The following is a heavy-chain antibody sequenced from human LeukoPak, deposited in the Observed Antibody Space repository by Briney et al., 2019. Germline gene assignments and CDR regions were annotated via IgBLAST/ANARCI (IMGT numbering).Heavy chain of an antibody. V-gene: IGHV1-2*02. D-gene: IGHD3-10*01. CDR2: INPNSGGT. CDR3: ARECRLYGSGSYYYYYGMDV. J-gene: IGHJ6*02. CDR1: GYTFTGYY. Sequence: GASVKVSCKASGYTFTGYYMHWVRQAPGQGLEWMGWINPNSGGTNYAQKFQGRVTMTRDMSISTAYMELSRLRSDDTALYYCARECRLYGSGSYYYYYGMDVWGQGTTVTVSS.